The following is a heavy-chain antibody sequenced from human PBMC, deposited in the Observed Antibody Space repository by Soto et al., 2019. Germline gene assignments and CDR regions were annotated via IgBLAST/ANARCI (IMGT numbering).Heavy chain of an antibody. CDR3: AKGFELMTTVTTNDY. D-gene: IGHD4-17*01. CDR2: ISYDGSNK. Sequence: SLRLSCAASGFTFSSYGMHWVRQAPGKGLEWVAVISYDGSNKYYADSVKGRFTISRDNSKNTLYLQMNSLRAEDTAVYYCAKGFELMTTVTTNDYWGQGTLVTVSS. CDR1: GFTFSSYG. V-gene: IGHV3-30*18. J-gene: IGHJ4*02.